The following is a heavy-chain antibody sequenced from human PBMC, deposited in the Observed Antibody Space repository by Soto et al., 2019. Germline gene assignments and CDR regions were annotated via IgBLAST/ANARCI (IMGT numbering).Heavy chain of an antibody. D-gene: IGHD3-3*01. V-gene: IGHV4-31*03. J-gene: IGHJ5*02. CDR2: IYYSGST. Sequence: QVQLQESGPGPVKPSQTLSLTCTVSGGSISSGGYYWSWIRQHPGKGLEWIGYIYYSGSTYYNPSLKSRVTISVDTSKNQFSLKLSSVTAADTAVYYCARDGRATYYDFWSGYQYNWFDPWGQGTLVTVSS. CDR3: ARDGRATYYDFWSGYQYNWFDP. CDR1: GGSISSGGYY.